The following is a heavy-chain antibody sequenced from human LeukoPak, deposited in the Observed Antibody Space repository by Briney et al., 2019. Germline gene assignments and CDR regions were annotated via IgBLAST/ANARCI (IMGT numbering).Heavy chain of an antibody. CDR1: GYTFTSFA. Sequence: ASVKVSCKASGYTFTSFAINWVRQAPGQGLEWMGGIIPIFGTANYAQKFQGRVTITADKSTSTAYMELSSLRSEDTAVYYCARAQVVPAASAFDYWGQGTLVTVSS. CDR3: ARAQVVPAASAFDY. V-gene: IGHV1-69*06. J-gene: IGHJ4*02. D-gene: IGHD2-2*01. CDR2: IIPIFGTA.